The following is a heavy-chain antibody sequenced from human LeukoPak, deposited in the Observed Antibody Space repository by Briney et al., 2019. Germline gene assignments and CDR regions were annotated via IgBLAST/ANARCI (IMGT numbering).Heavy chain of an antibody. CDR3: ARGGGWGMWDYFDY. V-gene: IGHV3-30-3*01. J-gene: IGHJ4*02. D-gene: IGHD3-10*01. Sequence: GGSLRLSCAASGFTFSSYAMHWVRQAPGKGLEWVAVISYDGSNKYYADSVKGRFTISRDNSKNTLYLQMNSLRAEDTAVYYCARGGGWGMWDYFDYWGQGTLVTVSS. CDR1: GFTFSSYA. CDR2: ISYDGSNK.